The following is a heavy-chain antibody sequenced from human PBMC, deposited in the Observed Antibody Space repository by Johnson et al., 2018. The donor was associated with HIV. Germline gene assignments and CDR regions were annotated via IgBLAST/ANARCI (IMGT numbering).Heavy chain of an antibody. CDR2: ISYDGSNK. Sequence: VQLVESGGGVVQPGRSLRLSRAASGFTFSSYAMHWVRQAPGKGLEWVAVISYDGSNKYYADSVKGRFTISRDNSKNTLYLQMNSLRAEDTAVYYCARDPKAKGTGAFDIWGQGTMVTVSS. V-gene: IGHV3-30-3*01. D-gene: IGHD3/OR15-3a*01. J-gene: IGHJ3*02. CDR3: ARDPKAKGTGAFDI. CDR1: GFTFSSYA.